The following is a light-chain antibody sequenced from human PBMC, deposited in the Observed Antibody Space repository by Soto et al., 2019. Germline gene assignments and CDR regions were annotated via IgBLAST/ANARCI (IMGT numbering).Light chain of an antibody. J-gene: IGKJ1*01. CDR1: QSVSSNY. CDR3: QQYGSSPPRT. V-gene: IGKV3-20*01. Sequence: EIVLTQSPGTLSLSPGERATLSCRASQSVSSNYLAWYQQKPGQAPRLLIYGASSRASGVPDRFSGSGSGTDFTLTISRLEPEDFAVYYCQQYGSSPPRTCGQGTKVEI. CDR2: GAS.